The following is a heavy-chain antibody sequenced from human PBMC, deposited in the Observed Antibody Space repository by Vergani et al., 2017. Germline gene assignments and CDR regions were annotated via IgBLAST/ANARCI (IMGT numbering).Heavy chain of an antibody. J-gene: IGHJ4*02. CDR1: GFTVSSNY. CDR2: IYSGGST. Sequence: EVQLVESGGGLVQPGGSLRLSCAASGFTVSSNYMSWVRQAPGKGLEWVSVIYSGGSTYYADAVKGRFTISRDNSKNTLYLQMNSLRAEDTAVYYCAMADRSGPLGGPFDYWGQGTLVTVSS. D-gene: IGHD3-22*01. V-gene: IGHV3-66*02. CDR3: AMADRSGPLGGPFDY.